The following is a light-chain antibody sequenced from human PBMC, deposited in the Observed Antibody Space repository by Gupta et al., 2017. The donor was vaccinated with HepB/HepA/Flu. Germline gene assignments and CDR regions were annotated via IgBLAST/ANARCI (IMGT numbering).Light chain of an antibody. V-gene: IGLV2-8*01. J-gene: IGLJ2*01. CDR2: EVN. CDR1: SSDVGGYNH. CDR3: SSYAGSNNVV. Sequence: PAVTISCTGTSSDVGGYNHVSWYQQHPGTAPKLMIFEVNQRPSGVPDRFSGSKSGNTASLTVSGLQADDEANYYCSSYAGSNNVVFGGGTKLTVL.